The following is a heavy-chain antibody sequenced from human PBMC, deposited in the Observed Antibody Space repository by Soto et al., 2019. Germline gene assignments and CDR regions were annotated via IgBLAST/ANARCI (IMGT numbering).Heavy chain of an antibody. V-gene: IGHV4-59*01. CDR1: GGSISSYY. J-gene: IGHJ4*02. Sequence: SETLSLTCTVSGGSISSYYWSWIRQPPGKGLEWIGYIYYSGSTNYNPSLKSRVTISVDTSKNQFSLKLSSVTAADTAVYYCGRDSYYGSGSVWGQGTLVTVSS. CDR3: GRDSYYGSGSV. D-gene: IGHD3-10*01. CDR2: IYYSGST.